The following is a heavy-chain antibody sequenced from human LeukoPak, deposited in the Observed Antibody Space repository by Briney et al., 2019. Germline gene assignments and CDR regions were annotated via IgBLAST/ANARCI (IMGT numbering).Heavy chain of an antibody. V-gene: IGHV4-39*01. CDR3: AGFKGGTGFDY. Sequence: SETLSLTCAVSGGSITTTDFDWAWIRQPPGQGFEWIATISSSGKAYYYPSLMSRVTISVDTSKNQFSLDVTSVTAADTGLFYCAGFKGGTGFDYWGRGILV. J-gene: IGHJ4*02. CDR1: GGSITTTDFD. D-gene: IGHD1-26*01. CDR2: ISSSGKA.